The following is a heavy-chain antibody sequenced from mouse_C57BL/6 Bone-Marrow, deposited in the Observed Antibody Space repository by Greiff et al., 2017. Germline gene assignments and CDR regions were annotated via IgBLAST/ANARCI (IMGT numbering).Heavy chain of an antibody. V-gene: IGHV2-2*01. Sequence: VQLQESGPGLVQPSQSLSITCTVSGFSLTSYGVHWVRQSPGKGLEWLGVIWSGGSTDYNAAFISRLSISKDNSKCHVFFKMNSLQAVDTAIYYCDSPARYYGGSYDWYFDVWGTGTTVTVSS. J-gene: IGHJ1*03. CDR1: GFSLTSYG. D-gene: IGHD1-1*01. CDR3: DSPARYYGGSYDWYFDV. CDR2: IWSGGST.